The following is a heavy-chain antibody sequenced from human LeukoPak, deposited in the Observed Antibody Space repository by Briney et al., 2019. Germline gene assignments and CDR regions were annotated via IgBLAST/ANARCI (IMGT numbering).Heavy chain of an antibody. Sequence: ASVKVSCKTSGYTFTDYYLHWVRQAPGQGLEWVGWIHPNRGATHYAQKFQGRLTMTRDTSISTVYMELTGLRSDHTAVYYCARDMGRYSGYDYDYGGQGTLVTASS. V-gene: IGHV1-2*02. J-gene: IGHJ4*02. D-gene: IGHD5-12*01. CDR3: ARDMGRYSGYDYDY. CDR2: IHPNRGAT. CDR1: GYTFTDYY.